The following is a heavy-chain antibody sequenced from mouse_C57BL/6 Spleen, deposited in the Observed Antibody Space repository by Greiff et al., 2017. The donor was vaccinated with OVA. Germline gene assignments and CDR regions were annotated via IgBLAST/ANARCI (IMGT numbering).Heavy chain of an antibody. Sequence: VKLMESGPELVKPGASVKISCKASGYAFSSSWMNWVKQRPGKGLEWIGRIYPGDGDTNYNGKFKGKATLTADKSSSTAYMQLSSLTSEDSAVYCCARSDYYGSSYFDYWGQGTTLTVSS. J-gene: IGHJ2*01. V-gene: IGHV1-82*01. CDR2: IYPGDGDT. D-gene: IGHD1-1*01. CDR1: GYAFSSSW. CDR3: ARSDYYGSSYFDY.